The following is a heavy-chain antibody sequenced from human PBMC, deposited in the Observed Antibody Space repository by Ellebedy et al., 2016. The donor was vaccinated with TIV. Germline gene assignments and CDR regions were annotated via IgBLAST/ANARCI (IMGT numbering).Heavy chain of an antibody. V-gene: IGHV1-2*02. Sequence: AASVKVSCKASGYTFTGYYMHWVRQAPGQGLEWMGWINPNSGGTNYAQKFQGRVTMTRDTSISTAYMELSRLRSDDTAVYYCARSNKVAGLRVDYWGQGTLVTVSS. CDR3: ARSNKVAGLRVDY. J-gene: IGHJ4*02. D-gene: IGHD6-19*01. CDR2: INPNSGGT. CDR1: GYTFTGYY.